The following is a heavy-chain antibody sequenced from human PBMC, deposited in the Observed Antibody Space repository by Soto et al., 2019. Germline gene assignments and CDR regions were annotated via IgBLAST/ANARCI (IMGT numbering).Heavy chain of an antibody. Sequence: PSGTVWQSGTEAGGTNTASSYFWGRIRQPPGKTLEWIASIFYNADTYYNPSLKSRVTISVDTSKNQFSLRLTSVTAADTAVYYCARHWLYVTGLRNWFDPWGRGTLVTVS. CDR2: IFYNADT. V-gene: IGHV4-39*01. D-gene: IGHD2-8*01. CDR1: GGTNTASSYF. CDR3: ARHWLYVTGLRNWFDP. J-gene: IGHJ5*02.